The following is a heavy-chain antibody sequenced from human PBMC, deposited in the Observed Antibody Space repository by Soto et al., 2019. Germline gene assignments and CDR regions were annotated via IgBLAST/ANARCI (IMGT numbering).Heavy chain of an antibody. CDR2: IYYSGST. Sequence: SVPLSLTWTVSGVSISSYYGILLRQPPGKGLEWIGYIYYSGSTNYNPSLKSRVTISVDTSKNQFSLKLSSATAADTAVYYCARHNRLRGHFDYWGQGTLVTVSS. CDR1: GVSISSYY. J-gene: IGHJ4*02. CDR3: ARHNRLRGHFDY. D-gene: IGHD3-16*01. V-gene: IGHV4-59*08.